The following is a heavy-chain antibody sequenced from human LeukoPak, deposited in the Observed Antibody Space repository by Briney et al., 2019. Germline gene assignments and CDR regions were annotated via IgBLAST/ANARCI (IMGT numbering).Heavy chain of an antibody. D-gene: IGHD2-2*01. CDR2: INHSGSS. J-gene: IGHJ6*03. Sequence: SWVRQPPGKGLEWIGEINHSGSSNYNPSLKSRVTISVDTSKNQFSLKLSSVTAADTAVYYCARGTVVLPGAYYYYMDVWGKGTTVTVSS. CDR3: ARGTVVLPGAYYYYMDV. V-gene: IGHV4-34*01.